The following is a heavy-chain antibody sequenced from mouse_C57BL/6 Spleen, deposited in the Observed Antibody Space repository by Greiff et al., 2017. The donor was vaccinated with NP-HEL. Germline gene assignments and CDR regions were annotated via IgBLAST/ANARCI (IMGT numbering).Heavy chain of an antibody. J-gene: IGHJ1*03. Sequence: EVQLVESGGGLVQPGGSLSLSCAASGFTFTDYYMSWVRQPPGKALEWLGFIRNKANGYTTEYSASVKGRFTISRDNSQSILYLQMNALRAEDSATYYCARYMNRGYFDVWGTGTTVTVSS. V-gene: IGHV7-3*01. D-gene: IGHD2-14*01. CDR3: ARYMNRGYFDV. CDR2: IRNKANGYTT. CDR1: GFTFTDYY.